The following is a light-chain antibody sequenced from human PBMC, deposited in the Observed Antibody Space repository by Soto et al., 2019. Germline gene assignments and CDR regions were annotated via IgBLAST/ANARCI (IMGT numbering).Light chain of an antibody. Sequence: QSVLTQPPSVSGAPGQRVTISCTGSSFNIGAGYDVHWYQQLPGTAPKLLIYGNSNRPSGVPDRFSGSKSGTSASLVITGLQAEDEADYYCQSYDSSLSGYVVFGGGTKLTVL. CDR2: GNS. V-gene: IGLV1-40*01. CDR1: SFNIGAGYD. J-gene: IGLJ2*01. CDR3: QSYDSSLSGYVV.